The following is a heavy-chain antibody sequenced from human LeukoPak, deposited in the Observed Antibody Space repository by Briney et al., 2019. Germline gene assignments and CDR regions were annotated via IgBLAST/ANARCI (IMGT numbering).Heavy chain of an antibody. J-gene: IGHJ4*02. CDR1: GFTFSNYA. Sequence: GGSLRLSCAASGFTFSNYAMTCVRQAPGKGLEWVSGTSASGGSTYYADSVKGRFTISRDSSKNTPYLQMNSLRAEDTAVYYCTKRRDGYIQDYWGQGTLVTVSS. D-gene: IGHD5-24*01. CDR3: TKRRDGYIQDY. V-gene: IGHV3-23*01. CDR2: TSASGGST.